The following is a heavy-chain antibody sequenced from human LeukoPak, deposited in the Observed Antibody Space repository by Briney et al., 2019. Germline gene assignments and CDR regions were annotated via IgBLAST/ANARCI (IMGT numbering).Heavy chain of an antibody. Sequence: SQTLSLTCTVSGGSISSGSYYWSWIRQPAGKGLEWIGRIYTSGSTNYNPSLKSRVTISVDTSKNQFSLKLSSVTAADTAVYYCARLKYYDSSGCFDYWGQGTLVTVSS. D-gene: IGHD3-22*01. CDR2: IYTSGST. CDR1: GGSISSGSYY. CDR3: ARLKYYDSSGCFDY. J-gene: IGHJ4*02. V-gene: IGHV4-61*02.